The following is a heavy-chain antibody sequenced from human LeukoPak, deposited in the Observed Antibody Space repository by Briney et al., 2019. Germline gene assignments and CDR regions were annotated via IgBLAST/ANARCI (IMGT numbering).Heavy chain of an antibody. CDR1: GFTFSDYW. CDR3: ARASRGIAANLCFDY. CDR2: IKEDGSEK. J-gene: IGHJ4*02. D-gene: IGHD2-15*01. Sequence: RSGGSLRLSCAASGFTFSDYWMSWVRQAPGKGLEWVANIKEDGSEKYYVDSVKGRFTISRDNAKNSLYLQMTSLRVEDTAVYYCARASRGIAANLCFDYWGQGTQVTVSS. V-gene: IGHV3-7*01.